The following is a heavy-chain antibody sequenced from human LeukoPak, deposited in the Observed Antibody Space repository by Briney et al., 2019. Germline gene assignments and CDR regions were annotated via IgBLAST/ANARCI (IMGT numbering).Heavy chain of an antibody. CDR3: ARVVGIATYAFDI. D-gene: IGHD6-13*01. Sequence: SETLSLTCAVSGGSISSYYWSWIRQPPGKGLEWIGYIYYSGSTNYNPSLKSRVTISVDTSKNQFSLKLSSVTAADTAVYYCARVVGIATYAFDIWGQGTMVTVSS. V-gene: IGHV4-59*08. CDR1: GGSISSYY. CDR2: IYYSGST. J-gene: IGHJ3*02.